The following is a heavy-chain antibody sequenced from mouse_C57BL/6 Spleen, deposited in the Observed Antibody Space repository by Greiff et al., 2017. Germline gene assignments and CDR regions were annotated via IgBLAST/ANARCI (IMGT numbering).Heavy chain of an antibody. Sequence: DVKLVESGGGLVKPGGSLKLSCAASGFTFSDYGMHWVRQAPEKGLEWVAYISSGSSTIYYADTVKGRFTISRDNAKNTLFLQMTSLRSEDTAMYYCARPGYGSAMDYWGQGTSVTVSS. CDR3: ARPGYGSAMDY. V-gene: IGHV5-17*01. J-gene: IGHJ4*01. CDR2: ISSGSSTI. D-gene: IGHD1-1*01. CDR1: GFTFSDYG.